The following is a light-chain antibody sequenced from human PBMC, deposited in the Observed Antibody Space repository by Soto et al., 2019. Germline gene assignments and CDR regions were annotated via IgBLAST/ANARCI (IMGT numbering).Light chain of an antibody. J-gene: IGLJ2*01. CDR2: YDR. CDR3: QVWDSSSDHPGVV. CDR1: NIGTKS. Sequence: SYELTQPPSVSVAPGKTARITCGGNNIGTKSVHWYQQKPGQAPVLVIHYDRDRPSGIAERFSGSNSGNTATLTIIRVEAGDEADYYCQVWDSSSDHPGVVFGGGTQLTVL. V-gene: IGLV3-21*04.